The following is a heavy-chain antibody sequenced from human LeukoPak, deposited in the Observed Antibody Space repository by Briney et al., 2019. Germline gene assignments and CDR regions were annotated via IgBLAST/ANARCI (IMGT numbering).Heavy chain of an antibody. CDR2: IYTSGST. Sequence: SETLSLTCTVSGGSISSYYWSWIRQPPGKGLEWIGYIYTSGSTNYNPSLKGRVTISVDTSKNQFSLKLSSVTAADTAVYYCARLHIAARPGVGWFDPWGQGPRSPSPQ. CDR3: ARLHIAARPGVGWFDP. J-gene: IGHJ5*02. D-gene: IGHD6-6*01. CDR1: GGSISSYY. V-gene: IGHV4-4*09.